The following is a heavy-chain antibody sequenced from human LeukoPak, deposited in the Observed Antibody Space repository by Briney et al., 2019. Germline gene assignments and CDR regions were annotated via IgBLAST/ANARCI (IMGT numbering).Heavy chain of an antibody. J-gene: IGHJ3*02. CDR1: GFTVSSNF. Sequence: PGGSLRLSCAASGFTVSSNFMTWVRQAPGKGLEWVSVIYSGGSTYYANSVTGRFTISRDISKNTVYLQMNSLRAEDTALYYCARVGEKAATAPNGAYDAFDIWGQGTMVTVSS. D-gene: IGHD2-21*02. CDR3: ARVGEKAATAPNGAYDAFDI. V-gene: IGHV3-66*01. CDR2: IYSGGST.